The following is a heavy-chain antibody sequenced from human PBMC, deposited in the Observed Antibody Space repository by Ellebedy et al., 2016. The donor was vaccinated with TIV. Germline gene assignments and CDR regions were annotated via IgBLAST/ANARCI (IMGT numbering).Heavy chain of an antibody. CDR2: ISGSGGST. D-gene: IGHD2-2*01. CDR3: AREEGTACSSTSCWDAFDI. CDR1: GFTFSSYA. V-gene: IGHV3-23*01. Sequence: GESLKISCAASGFTFSSYAMSWVRQAPGKGLEWVSAISGSGGSTYYADSVKGRFTISRDNSKNTLYLQMNSLRAEDTAVYYCAREEGTACSSTSCWDAFDIWGQGTMVTVSS. J-gene: IGHJ3*02.